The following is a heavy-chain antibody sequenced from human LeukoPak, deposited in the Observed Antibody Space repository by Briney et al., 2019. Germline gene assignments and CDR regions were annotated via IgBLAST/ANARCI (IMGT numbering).Heavy chain of an antibody. Sequence: GGSLGLCCAASGCTFSSYATHWVRQAPAKGMQGVTVISYDGSNKCYAWYVKRRFTISRDNSKNTLYLQKNSMRGEETAVYYSARDSNIVPSVGPYYYDGMDVWGQGTTVTVSS. CDR3: ARDSNIVPSVGPYYYDGMDV. V-gene: IGHV3-30-3*01. D-gene: IGHD2/OR15-2a*01. CDR2: ISYDGSNK. CDR1: GCTFSSYA. J-gene: IGHJ6*02.